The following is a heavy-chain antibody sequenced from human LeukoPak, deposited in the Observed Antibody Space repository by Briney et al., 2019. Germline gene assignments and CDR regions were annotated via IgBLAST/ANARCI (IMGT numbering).Heavy chain of an antibody. CDR1: GGSIISNTYY. J-gene: IGHJ6*03. D-gene: IGHD1-7*01. CDR3: TRRTYSAYMDV. Sequence: SETLSLTCTVSGGSIISNTYYWVWIRQPPGKGPEWIANMYSSGGTQYNPSLTNRVTISVDTSMNQFFLSLSSVTAADTAVYFCTRRTYSAYMDVWGQGTTVTVSS. CDR2: MYSSGGT. V-gene: IGHV4-39*01.